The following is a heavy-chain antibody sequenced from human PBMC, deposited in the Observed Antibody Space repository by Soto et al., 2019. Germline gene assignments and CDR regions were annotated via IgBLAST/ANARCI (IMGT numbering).Heavy chain of an antibody. D-gene: IGHD2-2*01. J-gene: IGHJ3*02. CDR1: EFTFSSYS. V-gene: IGHV3-48*02. CDR3: ARVGSTRGAFDI. CDR2: ISSSSSTI. Sequence: EVQLVESGGGLVQPGGSLRLSCAASEFTFSSYSMNWVRQAPGKGLEWVSYISSSSSTIYYADSVKGRFTISRDNAKNSLYLQMNSLSDEDTAVYYCARVGSTRGAFDIWGQGTMVSVSS.